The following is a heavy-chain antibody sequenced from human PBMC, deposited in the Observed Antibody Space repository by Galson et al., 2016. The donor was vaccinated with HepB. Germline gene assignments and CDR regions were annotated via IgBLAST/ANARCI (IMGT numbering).Heavy chain of an antibody. CDR2: FYNGGNI. D-gene: IGHD3-22*01. CDR1: GLTVSSDL. Sequence: SLRLSCAASGLTVSSDLMTWVRRPPGRGLELVSPFYNGGNIRYADSVKGRFTISRDNSKNTLYLHMSSLRVEDTAVYYCAGSSGSYYGPFDYWGQGTLLTVSS. V-gene: IGHV3-53*01. CDR3: AGSSGSYYGPFDY. J-gene: IGHJ4*02.